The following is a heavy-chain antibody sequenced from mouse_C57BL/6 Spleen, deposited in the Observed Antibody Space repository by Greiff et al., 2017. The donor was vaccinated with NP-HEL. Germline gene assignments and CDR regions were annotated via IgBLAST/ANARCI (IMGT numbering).Heavy chain of an antibody. CDR3: ARPSITSYYAMDY. J-gene: IGHJ4*01. CDR1: GYTFTDYN. V-gene: IGHV1-22*01. Sequence: VQLQQSGPELVKPGASVKMSCKASGYTFTDYNMHWVKQSHGKSLEWIGYINPNNGGTSYNQKFKGKATLIVNKSSSTAYMELRSLTSEDSAVYYCARPSITSYYAMDYWGQGTSVTVSS. D-gene: IGHD1-1*01. CDR2: INPNNGGT.